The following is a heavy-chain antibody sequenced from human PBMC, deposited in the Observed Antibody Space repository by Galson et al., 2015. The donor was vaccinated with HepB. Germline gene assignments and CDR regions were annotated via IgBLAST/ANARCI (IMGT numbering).Heavy chain of an antibody. CDR1: GYTFTSYD. V-gene: IGHV1-8*01. D-gene: IGHD3-3*01. CDR3: ARRPGFLEWLLDY. Sequence: SVKVSCKASGYTFTSYDINWVRQATGQGLEWMGWMNPNSGNTGYAQKFQGRVTMTRNTSISTAYMELSSLRSEDTAVYYCARRPGFLEWLLDYWGQGTLVTVSS. CDR2: MNPNSGNT. J-gene: IGHJ4*02.